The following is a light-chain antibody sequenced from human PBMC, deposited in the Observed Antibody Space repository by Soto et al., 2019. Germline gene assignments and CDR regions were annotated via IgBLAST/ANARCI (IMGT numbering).Light chain of an antibody. V-gene: IGLV1-40*01. CDR1: NSNIGAGYD. J-gene: IGLJ1*01. Sequence: QSVLTQPPSVSGAPGQRVTISCTGSNSNIGAGYDVHWYQELPGTVPKLLIYGNSNRPSGVPDRFSGSKSGPSASLAITGLQAEDEADYYCQSYDSSLSGYVFGTGTKVTVL. CDR2: GNS. CDR3: QSYDSSLSGYV.